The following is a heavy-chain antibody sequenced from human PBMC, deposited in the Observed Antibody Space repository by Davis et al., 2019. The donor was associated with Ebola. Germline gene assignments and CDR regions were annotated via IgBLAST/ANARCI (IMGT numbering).Heavy chain of an antibody. Sequence: AASVTVSCKASVYTFTGYYMHWVRQAPGQGLEWMGWINPHNGNTNYAQNVQGRVTMTTDTSTSTAYMEVGILRSDDTAVYYCARAQFPTTSDHWGQGTLVTVSS. CDR2: INPHNGNT. D-gene: IGHD1-1*01. CDR1: VYTFTGYY. J-gene: IGHJ4*02. CDR3: ARAQFPTTSDH. V-gene: IGHV1-18*04.